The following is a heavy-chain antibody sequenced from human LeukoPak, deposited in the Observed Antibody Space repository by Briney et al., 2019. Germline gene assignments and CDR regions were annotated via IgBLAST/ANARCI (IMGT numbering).Heavy chain of an antibody. V-gene: IGHV4-38-2*01. Sequence: KTSETLSLTCAVSGYSISSDCYWGWIRQPPGKGLEWIGSIYHSGSTYYNPSLQGRVTISVDTSNNQFSLKLNSVTAADTAVYYCARNCTAMAGIRNWFDPWGQGTLVTVSS. J-gene: IGHJ5*02. CDR3: ARNCTAMAGIRNWFDP. CDR1: GYSISSDCY. CDR2: IYHSGST. D-gene: IGHD6-19*01.